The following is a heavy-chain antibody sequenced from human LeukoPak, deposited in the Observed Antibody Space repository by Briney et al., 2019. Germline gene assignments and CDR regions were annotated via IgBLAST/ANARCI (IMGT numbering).Heavy chain of an antibody. CDR1: GFTFSSYA. V-gene: IGHV3-23*01. J-gene: IGHJ4*02. CDR2: ISGSGGST. Sequence: GGSLRLSCAASGFTFSSYAMSWVRQAPGKGLEWVSAISGSGGSTYYADSVKGRFTISRDISKNTLYLQMDSLTAEDTAVYYCAAGDYDTSGYHYWGQGTLVTVSS. D-gene: IGHD3-22*01. CDR3: AAGDYDTSGYHY.